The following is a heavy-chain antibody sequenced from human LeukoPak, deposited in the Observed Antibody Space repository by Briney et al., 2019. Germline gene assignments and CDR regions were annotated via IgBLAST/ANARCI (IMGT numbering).Heavy chain of an antibody. D-gene: IGHD3-10*01. CDR3: ARGGILWFGELFGNWFDP. Sequence: AASVKVSCKASGYTFTGYYMHWVRQAPGQGLEWMGWINPNSGGTNYAQKFQGRVTMTRDTSISTAYMELSRLRSDDTAVYYCARGGILWFGELFGNWFDPWGQGTLVTVSS. CDR1: GYTFTGYY. V-gene: IGHV1-2*02. CDR2: INPNSGGT. J-gene: IGHJ5*02.